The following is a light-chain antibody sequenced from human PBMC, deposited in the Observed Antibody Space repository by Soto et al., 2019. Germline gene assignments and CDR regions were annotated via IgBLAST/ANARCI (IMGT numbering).Light chain of an antibody. V-gene: IGKV3D-20*01. CDR3: HQYGSSPPWT. Sequence: EIVLTQSPATLSLSPGERATLSCGASLSVSSNYLAWYQQKPGLAPRLLIYDASIRAAGIPDRFSGSGSGTDFTLTISRLEPEDFAVYYCHQYGSSPPWTFGQGTKVEIK. CDR1: LSVSSNY. J-gene: IGKJ1*01. CDR2: DAS.